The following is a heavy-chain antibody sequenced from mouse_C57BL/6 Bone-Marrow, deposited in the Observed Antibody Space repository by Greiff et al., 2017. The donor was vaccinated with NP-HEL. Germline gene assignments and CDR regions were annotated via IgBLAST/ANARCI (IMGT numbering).Heavy chain of an antibody. V-gene: IGHV1-81*01. CDR1: GYTFTSYG. D-gene: IGHD4-1*01. CDR2: IYPRSGNT. Sequence: VQRVESGAELARPGASVKLSCKASGYTFTSYGISWVKQRTGQGLEWIGEIYPRSGNTYYNEKFKGKATLTADKSSSTAYMELRSLTSEDSAVYFCARVLTGTFAYWGQGTLVTVSA. J-gene: IGHJ3*01. CDR3: ARVLTGTFAY.